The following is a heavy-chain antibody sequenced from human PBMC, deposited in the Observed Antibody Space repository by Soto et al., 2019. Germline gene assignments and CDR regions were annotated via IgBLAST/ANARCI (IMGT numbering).Heavy chain of an antibody. V-gene: IGHV1-69*01. CDR3: ARERYSSGRFDY. J-gene: IGHJ4*02. Sequence: QVQLVQSGAEVKKPGSSVKVSCKASVGTFSSYAISWVRQAPGQGLEWMGGIIPIFGTANYAQKFQGRVTITADESTSTADMELSSLRSEDTAVYYCARERYSSGRFDYWGQGTLVTVSS. CDR2: IIPIFGTA. D-gene: IGHD6-19*01. CDR1: VGTFSSYA.